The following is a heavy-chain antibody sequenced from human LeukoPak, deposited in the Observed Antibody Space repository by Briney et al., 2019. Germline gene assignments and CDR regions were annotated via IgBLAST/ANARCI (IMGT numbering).Heavy chain of an antibody. CDR2: IYYSGST. CDR1: GGSISSDH. J-gene: IGHJ3*02. CDR3: ARKDVFEI. V-gene: IGHV4-59*01. Sequence: SETLSLTCTVSGGSISSDHWNWIRQPPGKGLEWIGCIYYSGSTYYNPSRKSRVTISVDMSKSQFSLRLNSVTAVCKAVYYCARKDVFEIWGQGTLVTVSS.